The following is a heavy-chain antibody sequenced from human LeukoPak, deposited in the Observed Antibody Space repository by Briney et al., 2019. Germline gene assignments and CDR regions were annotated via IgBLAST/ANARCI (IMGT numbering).Heavy chain of an antibody. D-gene: IGHD2-15*01. Sequence: PSETLSLTCAVYGGSFSGYYWSWIRQPPGKGLEWIGETNHSGSTNYNPSLKSRVTISVDTSKNQFSLKLSSVTAADTAVYYCARGKGLGYCSGGSCYSDYYYYYMDVWGKGTTVTVSS. J-gene: IGHJ6*03. CDR1: GGSFSGYY. CDR3: ARGKGLGYCSGGSCYSDYYYYYMDV. V-gene: IGHV4-34*01. CDR2: TNHSGST.